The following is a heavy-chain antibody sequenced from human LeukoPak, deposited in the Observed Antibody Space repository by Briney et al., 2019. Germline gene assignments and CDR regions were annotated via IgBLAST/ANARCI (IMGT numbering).Heavy chain of an antibody. CDR3: ENGKKYSSSSGGFDY. D-gene: IGHD6-6*01. CDR1: GFIFSSFG. J-gene: IGHJ4*02. CDR2: ISYDGSNK. V-gene: IGHV3-30*18. Sequence: PGGSLRLSCVVSGFIFSSFGMHWVRQAPGKGLEWGAVISYDGSNKYYADSVKGRFTISRDNSKNTLYLQMSSLRAEDTAVYYCENGKKYSSSSGGFDYWGQGTLVTVSS.